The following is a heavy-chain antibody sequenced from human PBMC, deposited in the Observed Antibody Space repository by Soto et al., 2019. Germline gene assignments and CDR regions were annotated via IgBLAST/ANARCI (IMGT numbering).Heavy chain of an antibody. CDR3: ARDNSGCGEPWGMDV. V-gene: IGHV4-31*03. J-gene: IGHJ6*02. D-gene: IGHD3-10*01. Sequence: SETLSLTCTVSGGSISSGGYYWSWIRQHPGKGLEWIGYIYYSGSTYYNPSLKSRVTISVDTSKNQFSLKLSSVTAADTAVYYCARDNSGCGEPWGMDVWGQGTTVTVSS. CDR1: GGSISSGGYY. CDR2: IYYSGST.